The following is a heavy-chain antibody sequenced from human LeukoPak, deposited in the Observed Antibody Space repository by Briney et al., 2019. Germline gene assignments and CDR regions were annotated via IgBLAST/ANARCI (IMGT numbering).Heavy chain of an antibody. CDR3: AKEWIRGVINY. CDR1: GFTFNTYG. Sequence: PGGSLRLSCAASGFTFNTYGMHWVRQAPGKGLEWVAVISNDGSNKYYTDSVKGRFTISRDNSKNTLYLQMNSLRAKDTAVYYCAKEWIRGVINYWGQGTPVTVSS. J-gene: IGHJ4*02. V-gene: IGHV3-30*18. D-gene: IGHD3-10*01. CDR2: ISNDGSNK.